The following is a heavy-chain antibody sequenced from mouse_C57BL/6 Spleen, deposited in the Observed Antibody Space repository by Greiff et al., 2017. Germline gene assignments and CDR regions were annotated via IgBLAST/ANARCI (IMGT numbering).Heavy chain of an antibody. J-gene: IGHJ4*01. CDR1: GFTFSDYG. CDR2: ISRGSSTI. Sequence: EVQRVESGGGLVKPGGSLKLSCAASGFTFSDYGMHWVRQAPEKGLEWVAYISRGSSTIYYADTVKGRFTISRDNAKNTLFLQMTSLRSEDTAMYYCARRDHYYAMDYWGQGTSVTVSS. CDR3: ARRDHYYAMDY. V-gene: IGHV5-17*01.